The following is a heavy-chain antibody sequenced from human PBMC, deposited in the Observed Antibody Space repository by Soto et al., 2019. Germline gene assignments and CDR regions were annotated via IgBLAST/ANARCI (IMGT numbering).Heavy chain of an antibody. D-gene: IGHD6-13*01. CDR3: AKCKRYTSGWYGAFDY. J-gene: IGHJ4*02. Sequence: EVQLLESGGGLVQPGGSLRLSCAASGFTFSSYAMSWVRQAPGKGLEWVSSIIGSGETTYHADSVKGRFTISRDNSKDTLDLQMNSLRADDTAVYYCAKCKRYTSGWYGAFDYWGQGTLVTVSS. CDR2: IIGSGETT. CDR1: GFTFSSYA. V-gene: IGHV3-23*01.